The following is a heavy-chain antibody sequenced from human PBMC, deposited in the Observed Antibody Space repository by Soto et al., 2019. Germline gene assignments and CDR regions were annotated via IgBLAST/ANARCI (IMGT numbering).Heavy chain of an antibody. Sequence: QVQLVESGGGVVQPGRSLRLSCAVSGFTFSSYAMHRVRQAPGKWLEWVAVISYDVKNKYYADPVKGRFTISRDNSKNTLYLQMSSLKAEDTAVYYCARESRSSTSCPRYWGQGTLVTVSS. V-gene: IGHV3-30*04. CDR3: ARESRSSTSCPRY. CDR1: GFTFSSYA. D-gene: IGHD2-2*01. CDR2: ISYDVKNK. J-gene: IGHJ4*02.